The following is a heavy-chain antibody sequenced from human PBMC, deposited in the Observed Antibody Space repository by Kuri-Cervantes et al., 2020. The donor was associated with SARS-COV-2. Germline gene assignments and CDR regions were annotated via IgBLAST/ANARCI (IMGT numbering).Heavy chain of an antibody. D-gene: IGHD2-21*01. Sequence: SVKVSCKASGYTFTSYAISWVRQAPGQGLEWMGRIIPIFGTANYAQKFQGRVTMTEDTSTDTAYMELSSLRSEDTAVYYCATAYCGGDCYSRADAFDIWGQGTMVTVSS. CDR3: ATAYCGGDCYSRADAFDI. J-gene: IGHJ3*02. V-gene: IGHV1-69*06. CDR1: GYTFTSYA. CDR2: IIPIFGTA.